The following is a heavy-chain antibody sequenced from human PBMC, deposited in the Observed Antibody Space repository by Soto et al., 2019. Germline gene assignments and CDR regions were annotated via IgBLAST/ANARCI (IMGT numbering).Heavy chain of an antibody. Sequence: EVRLVQSGAEVKKPGESLKISCKGSGYSFTSYWIGWVRQMPGKGLEWMGIIYPRDSDIRYSPSFQGQVTISADKSIITAYLQWSSLKASDTAMYYCARRGSGSYDAFDIWGQGTMVTVSS. D-gene: IGHD3-10*01. J-gene: IGHJ3*02. CDR3: ARRGSGSYDAFDI. CDR1: GYSFTSYW. CDR2: IYPRDSDI. V-gene: IGHV5-51*01.